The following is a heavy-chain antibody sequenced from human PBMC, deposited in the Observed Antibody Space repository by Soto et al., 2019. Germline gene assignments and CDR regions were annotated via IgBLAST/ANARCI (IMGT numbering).Heavy chain of an antibody. J-gene: IGHJ4*02. D-gene: IGHD3-3*01. CDR1: GYTFTSYG. CDR2: ISAYSGNP. Sequence: QVQLVQSGAEVNKPGASVKVSCKASGYTFTSYGISWVRQAPGQGLEWMGCISAYSGNPNYAQKRQGRVTMATDTSTNTAYMELRSLRSDDTAVYYFARDNSGDFWSGYSRYYFAYWGQGTLVTVSS. V-gene: IGHV1-18*01. CDR3: ARDNSGDFWSGYSRYYFAY.